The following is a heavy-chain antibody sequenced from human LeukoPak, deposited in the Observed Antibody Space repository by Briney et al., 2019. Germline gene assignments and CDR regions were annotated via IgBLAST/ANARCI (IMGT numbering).Heavy chain of an antibody. CDR1: GFTFRSYG. D-gene: IGHD4-23*01. J-gene: IGHJ4*02. V-gene: IGHV3-33*01. Sequence: AGGSLRLSCAASGFTFRSYGMHWVRQAPGKGLEWVAIIWYDGGNKYYADSVKGRFTVSRDNSKNMVYRQMDNLRADDTAVYYCARNYGGTAGILGSYFDCWGQGTLVTVAS. CDR3: ARNYGGTAGILGSYFDC. CDR2: IWYDGGNK.